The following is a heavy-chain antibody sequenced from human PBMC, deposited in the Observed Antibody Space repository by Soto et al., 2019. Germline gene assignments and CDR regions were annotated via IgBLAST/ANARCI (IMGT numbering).Heavy chain of an antibody. V-gene: IGHV4-59*01. D-gene: IGHD3-10*02. Sequence: QVQLQESGPGLVKPSETLSLTCTVSGGSISSYYWSWIRQPPGKGLEWIGFIFYSGSTSYNPSLTSRVTISIDTSEYQFSLKLNSVTAADTAVYYCASMIGDPVLSCDSWGQGTLVAVSS. CDR1: GGSISSYY. CDR3: ASMIGDPVLSCDS. J-gene: IGHJ5*01. CDR2: IFYSGST.